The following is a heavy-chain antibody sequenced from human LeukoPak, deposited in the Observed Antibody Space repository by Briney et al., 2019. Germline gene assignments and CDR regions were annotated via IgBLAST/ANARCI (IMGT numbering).Heavy chain of an antibody. D-gene: IGHD3-16*01. Sequence: SETLSLTCSVSGDSISSYYWSWIRQPPGKGLQYIGDMSYFGSANYSESTVYNPSLRSRVTISGDTAKNQFSLRLSSVTAADTAIYYCTRGGGGYLGSNNWFDPWGQGTLVTVSS. V-gene: IGHV4-59*01. J-gene: IGHJ5*02. CDR2: MSYFGSA. CDR1: GDSISSYY. CDR3: TRGGGGYLGSNNWFDP.